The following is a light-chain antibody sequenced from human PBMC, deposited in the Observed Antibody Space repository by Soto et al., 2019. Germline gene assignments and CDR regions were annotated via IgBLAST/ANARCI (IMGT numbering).Light chain of an antibody. CDR1: QSVTSNY. J-gene: IGKJ1*01. Sequence: EIVLTQSPGTLSLSPGERATLSCGASQSVTSNYLAWYQQKPGQAPRLLIFGASIRVKGIPDRFSGSGSGTDFTLTISRLEPEDFAVYYCQQYGSSTGTFGQGTKVDIK. CDR2: GAS. V-gene: IGKV3-20*01. CDR3: QQYGSSTGT.